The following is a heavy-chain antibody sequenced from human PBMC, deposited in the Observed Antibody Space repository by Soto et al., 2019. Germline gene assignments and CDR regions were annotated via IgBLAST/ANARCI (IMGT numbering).Heavy chain of an antibody. V-gene: IGHV2-5*02. D-gene: IGHD6-6*01. Sequence: SGPTLVNPTQTLTLTCTFSGFSLSTSDVGVGWIRQPPGKALEWLAIIYWDDDKRYNPSLRSRLTITKDTSKNQVVLTVTNMDPVDTATYYCAHSKYSRSSFDYWGQGTLVTVSS. J-gene: IGHJ4*02. CDR3: AHSKYSRSSFDY. CDR2: IYWDDDK. CDR1: GFSLSTSDVG.